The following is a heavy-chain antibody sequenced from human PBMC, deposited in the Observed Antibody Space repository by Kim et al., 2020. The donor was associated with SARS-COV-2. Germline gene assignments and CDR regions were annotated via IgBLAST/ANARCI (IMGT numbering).Heavy chain of an antibody. CDR3: AKDSFSGESGSYYKGYFDA. V-gene: IGHV1-2*02. CDR1: GYSFAAHY. J-gene: IGHJ4*02. D-gene: IGHD3-10*01. CDR2: IDPNSGAT. Sequence: ASVKVSCKASGYSFAAHYMHWVRRAPGQGLEWMGWIDPNSGATRYTQKLQGRATMTMDTSITTAYMELSSLRSDDTAVYYCAKDSFSGESGSYYKGYFDARGQGTLVTVSS.